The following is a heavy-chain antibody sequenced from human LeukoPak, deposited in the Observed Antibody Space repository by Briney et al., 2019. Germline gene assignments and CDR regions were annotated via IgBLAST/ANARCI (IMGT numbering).Heavy chain of an antibody. CDR1: GYSFTSYW. V-gene: IGHV5-10-1*01. Sequence: NPGESLKISCKRFGYSFTSYWISWVRQMPGKGLEWMGRIDPSDSYTNYSPSFQGHVTISADKSISTAYLQWSSLKASDTAMYYCARHGGITMVRGRTDYWGQGTLVTVSS. J-gene: IGHJ4*02. CDR3: ARHGGITMVRGRTDY. D-gene: IGHD3-10*01. CDR2: IDPSDSYT.